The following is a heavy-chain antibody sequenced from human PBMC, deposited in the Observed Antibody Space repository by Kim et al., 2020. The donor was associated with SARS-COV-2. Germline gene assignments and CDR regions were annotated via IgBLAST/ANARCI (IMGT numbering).Heavy chain of an antibody. Sequence: GGSLRLSCAASGFTFSSYAMSWVRQAPGKGLEWVSAISGSGGSTYYADSVKGRFTISRDNSKNTLYLQMNSLRAEDTAVYYCAKVRVGGRITIFGVVSWWAFDIWGQGTMVTVSS. V-gene: IGHV3-23*01. CDR1: GFTFSSYA. D-gene: IGHD3-3*01. CDR3: AKVRVGGRITIFGVVSWWAFDI. CDR2: ISGSGGST. J-gene: IGHJ3*02.